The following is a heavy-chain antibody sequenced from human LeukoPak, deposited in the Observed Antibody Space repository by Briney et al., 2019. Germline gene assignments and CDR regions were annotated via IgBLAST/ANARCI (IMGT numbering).Heavy chain of an antibody. CDR1: GYAFTSYA. V-gene: IGHV1-18*01. Sequence: ACVKVSCRASGYAFTSYAIAWVRQAPGQGLEWVGWISAYNGGTNYAQKFRGRVTMTTDTSTNTGYMELRSLRSDDTAMYFCARDQLRYYGSNNYYSDMDFWGQWTTVTVSS. CDR2: ISAYNGGT. D-gene: IGHD3-10*01. J-gene: IGHJ6*02. CDR3: ARDQLRYYGSNNYYSDMDF.